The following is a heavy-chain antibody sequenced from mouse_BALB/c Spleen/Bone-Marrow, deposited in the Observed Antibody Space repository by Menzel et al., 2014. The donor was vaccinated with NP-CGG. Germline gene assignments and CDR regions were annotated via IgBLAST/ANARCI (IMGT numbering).Heavy chain of an antibody. CDR3: ARLHYYGYGAY. CDR1: GFDFSTFW. Sequence: EVMLVESGGGLVQPGGSLKLSCAASGFDFSTFWVSWVRQAPGKGLEWIGEINPDRRTINYSPSLKDKFVISRDNAKNXLYLLMSKVRSEDTALYYCARLHYYGYGAYWGQGTLVTVSA. V-gene: IGHV4-1*02. J-gene: IGHJ3*01. D-gene: IGHD1-2*01. CDR2: INPDRRTI.